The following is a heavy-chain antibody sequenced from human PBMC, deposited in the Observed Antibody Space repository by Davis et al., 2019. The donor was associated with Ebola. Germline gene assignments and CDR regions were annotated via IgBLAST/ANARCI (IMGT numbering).Heavy chain of an antibody. CDR1: GDSFDTYW. J-gene: IGHJ4*02. CDR2: IYPDDSDT. CDR3: DGYNYGFDS. V-gene: IGHV5-51*01. Sequence: PGGSLRLSCEGSGDSFDTYWIAWVRQVPGKGLEYMGIIYPDDSDTTYSPSFQGRVTISADTSTNTAYLQWSHLRASDTAVYYRDGYNYGFDSWGQGTLVTVSS. D-gene: IGHD5-24*01.